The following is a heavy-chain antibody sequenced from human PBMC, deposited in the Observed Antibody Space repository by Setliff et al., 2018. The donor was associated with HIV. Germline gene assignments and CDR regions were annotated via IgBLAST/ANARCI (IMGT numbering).Heavy chain of an antibody. CDR3: ARDPTYISSWPGHAFDF. CDR2: NSTYYGST. D-gene: IGHD6-6*01. CDR1: NYTFNTYA. Sequence: SVKVSCKDSNYTFNTYAITWVRQDPGQGLEWMGWNSTYYGSTKYAQKFQGRVTMTTDLSTSTAHMELRSLRSDDTAVYYCARDPTYISSWPGHAFDFWGQGTMVTVSS. V-gene: IGHV1-18*01. J-gene: IGHJ3*01.